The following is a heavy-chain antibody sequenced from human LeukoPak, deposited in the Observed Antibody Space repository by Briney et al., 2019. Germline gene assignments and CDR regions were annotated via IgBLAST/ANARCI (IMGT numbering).Heavy chain of an antibody. Sequence: SETLSLTCAVSGGSISSGGYSWSWIRQPPGKGLEWIGYIYHSGSTYYNPSLKSRVTISVDRSKNQFSLKLSSVTAADTAVYYCARGSTVTTYAFDIWGQGTMVTVSS. J-gene: IGHJ3*02. V-gene: IGHV4-30-2*01. D-gene: IGHD4-17*01. CDR1: GGSISSGGYS. CDR3: ARGSTVTTYAFDI. CDR2: IYHSGST.